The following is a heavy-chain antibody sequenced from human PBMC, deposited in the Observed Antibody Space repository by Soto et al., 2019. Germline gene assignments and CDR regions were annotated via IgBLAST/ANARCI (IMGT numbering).Heavy chain of an antibody. D-gene: IGHD3-10*01. CDR2: ISFDGSNK. J-gene: IGHJ4*02. Sequence: PWGSLRLSCAASGFTFSNYGMHWVRQAPGKGLEWVAVISFDGSNKYYADSVKGRFTISRDNSKNTLFLQINSLRPEDTAVYYCAKVPHPDVDNYYGSGRGYWGQGALVTVSS. V-gene: IGHV3-30*18. CDR3: AKVPHPDVDNYYGSGRGY. CDR1: GFTFSNYG.